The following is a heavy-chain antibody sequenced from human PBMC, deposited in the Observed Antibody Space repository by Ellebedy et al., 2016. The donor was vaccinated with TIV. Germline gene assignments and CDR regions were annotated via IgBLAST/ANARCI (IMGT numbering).Heavy chain of an antibody. V-gene: IGHV3-7*03. CDR2: IKEDGSEK. CDR1: GFSFSNYW. D-gene: IGHD3-16*01. CDR3: ARALIGGKNY. J-gene: IGHJ4*02. Sequence: GGSLRLXXAASGFSFSNYWMSWVRQAPGKGLEWVANIKEDGSEKHYVDSVKGRFTISRDNAKNSLYPQMNSLRVEDTAVYYCARALIGGKNYWGQGTLVTVSS.